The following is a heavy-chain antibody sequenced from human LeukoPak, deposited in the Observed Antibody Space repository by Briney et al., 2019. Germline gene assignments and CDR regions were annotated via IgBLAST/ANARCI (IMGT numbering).Heavy chain of an antibody. J-gene: IGHJ5*02. V-gene: IGHV1-69*05. Sequence: ASVKVSCKASGGTFSSYAISWVRQAPGQGLEWMGGIIPIFGTANYAQRFQGRVTITTDESTSTAYMELSSLRSEDTAVYYCVREMRGMATIVPYNWFDPWGQGTLVTVSS. CDR2: IIPIFGTA. CDR3: VREMRGMATIVPYNWFDP. D-gene: IGHD5-24*01. CDR1: GGTFSSYA.